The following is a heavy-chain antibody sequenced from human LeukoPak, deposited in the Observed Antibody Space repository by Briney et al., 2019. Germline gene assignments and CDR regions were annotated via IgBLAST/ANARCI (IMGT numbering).Heavy chain of an antibody. CDR2: ISGSSGTT. J-gene: IGHJ4*02. CDR1: GFTFSSYA. D-gene: IGHD1-26*01. Sequence: PGGSLRLSCATSGFTFSSYAMSWVRQTPGKGPEWVSAISGSSGTTYYADSVKGRFTISRDNSKNTLYLQMNSLRAEDTAVYYCARDGQGATNFDYWGQGTLVTVSS. CDR3: ARDGQGATNFDY. V-gene: IGHV3-23*01.